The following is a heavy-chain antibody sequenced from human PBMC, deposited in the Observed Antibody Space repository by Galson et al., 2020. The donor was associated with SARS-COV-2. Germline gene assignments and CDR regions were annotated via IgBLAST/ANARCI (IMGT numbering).Heavy chain of an antibody. CDR2: INPNSGGT. Sequence: ASVKVSCKASGYTFTGYYMHWVRQAPGQGLEWMGWINPNSGGTNYAQKFQGWVTMTRDTSISTAYMELSRLRSDDTAVYYCARDGNNYYDSSGYYLGTFDIWGQGTMVTVSS. V-gene: IGHV1-2*04. D-gene: IGHD3-22*01. CDR3: ARDGNNYYDSSGYYLGTFDI. J-gene: IGHJ3*02. CDR1: GYTFTGYY.